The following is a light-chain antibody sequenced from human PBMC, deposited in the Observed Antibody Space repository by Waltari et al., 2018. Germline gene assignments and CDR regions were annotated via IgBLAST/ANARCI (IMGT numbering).Light chain of an antibody. CDR1: QSVSGN. J-gene: IGKJ4*01. V-gene: IGKV3-15*01. CDR3: QQYNNWPAT. CDR2: GAS. Sequence: EIVLTQSPPALPGAAAGSATRSWGASQSVSGNLAWYQQKSGQAPRLLIFGASTRATGIPAMFSGSGSGTEFTLTISSLQSEDFAVYYCQQYNNWPATFGGGTKVEVK.